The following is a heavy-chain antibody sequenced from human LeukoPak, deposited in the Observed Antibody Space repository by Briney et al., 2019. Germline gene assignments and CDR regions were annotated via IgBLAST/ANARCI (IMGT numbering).Heavy chain of an antibody. CDR3: ARHTYSSGWSYWYFDL. J-gene: IGHJ2*01. Sequence: SETLSLTCTVSGGSISSYYWSWIRQPPGKGLEWIGYSYYSGTTTPHPSLKGRVTISVDTSKSQFSLKLSSVTAADTAVYYCARHTYSSGWSYWYFDLWGRGTLVTVSS. D-gene: IGHD6-19*01. V-gene: IGHV4-59*08. CDR1: GGSISSYY. CDR2: SYYSGTT.